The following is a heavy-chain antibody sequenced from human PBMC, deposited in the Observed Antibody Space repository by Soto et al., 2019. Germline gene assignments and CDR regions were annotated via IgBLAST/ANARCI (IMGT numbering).Heavy chain of an antibody. CDR1: GGTFSSYA. J-gene: IGHJ2*01. CDR3: AIASIPVAGGYWYFDL. Sequence: QVQLVQSGAEVKKPGSSVKVSCKASGGTFSSYAISWVRQAPGQGLEWMGGIIPIFGTANYAQKFQGRVTITPDDSTSNAYLELSRLRSEDTAVXXXAIASIPVAGGYWYFDLWGRGTLVTVX. V-gene: IGHV1-69*01. D-gene: IGHD6-19*01. CDR2: IIPIFGTA.